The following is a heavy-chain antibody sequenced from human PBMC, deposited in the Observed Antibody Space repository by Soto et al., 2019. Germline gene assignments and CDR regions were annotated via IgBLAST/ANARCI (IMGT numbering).Heavy chain of an antibody. J-gene: IGHJ4*02. CDR2: IAYDSSNK. Sequence: VQLLESGGGLIQPGGSLRLSCAASGFTFSYGIHWLRQAPGKGLERVAYIAYDSSNKFYGDSVKGQFTISRDNTKNSKFMVMNSLRAEGTDVYSCANLVIGYCSGNSGDDYWGQGTLVAVSS. CDR3: ANLVIGYCSGNSGDDY. V-gene: IGHV3-30*18. D-gene: IGHD2-15*01. CDR1: GFTFSYG.